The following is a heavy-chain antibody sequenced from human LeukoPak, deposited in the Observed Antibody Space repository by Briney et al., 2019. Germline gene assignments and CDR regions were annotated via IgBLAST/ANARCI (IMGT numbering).Heavy chain of an antibody. J-gene: IGHJ3*02. V-gene: IGHV6-1*01. CDR1: GDSVSSNSAA. Sequence: PSQTLSLTCAISGDSVSSNSAAWNWIRQSPSRGLEWLGRTYYRSKWYNDYAVSVKSRITINPDTSKNQFSLQLNSVTPEDTAVYYCARDPGVDTAMVDAFDIWGQGTMVTVSS. CDR3: ARDPGVDTAMVDAFDI. CDR2: TYYRSKWYN. D-gene: IGHD5-18*01.